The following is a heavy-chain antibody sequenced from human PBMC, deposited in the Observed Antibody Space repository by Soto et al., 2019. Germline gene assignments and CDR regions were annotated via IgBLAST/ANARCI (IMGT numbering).Heavy chain of an antibody. D-gene: IGHD3-3*01. CDR3: ARGIRARRFYDFWSGYSNRYYFDY. J-gene: IGHJ4*02. Sequence: QVQLVQSGAEVKKPGASVKVSCKASGYTFTGYYMHWVRQAPGQGLEWMGWINPNSGGTNYAQKFQGWVTVTRHTSISTAYMERSRLRSDDTAVYYCARGIRARRFYDFWSGYSNRYYFDYLGQGTLVTVSS. CDR1: GYTFTGYY. CDR2: INPNSGGT. V-gene: IGHV1-2*04.